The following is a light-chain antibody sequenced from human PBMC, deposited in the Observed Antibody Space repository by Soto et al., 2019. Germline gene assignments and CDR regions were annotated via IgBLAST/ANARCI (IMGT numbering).Light chain of an antibody. Sequence: EIVLTQSPATRSLSPGERATLSCRTSQSVSSYLAWYQQKPGQAPRLLIYDASNRATGIPARFSGSGSGTDFTLTISSLEPEDFAVYYCHQRSNWPRTFGQGTKLEIK. CDR1: QSVSSY. V-gene: IGKV3-11*01. J-gene: IGKJ2*01. CDR2: DAS. CDR3: HQRSNWPRT.